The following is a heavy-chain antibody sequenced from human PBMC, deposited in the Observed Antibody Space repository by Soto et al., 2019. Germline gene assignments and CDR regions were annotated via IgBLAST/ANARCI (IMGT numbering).Heavy chain of an antibody. V-gene: IGHV1-18*01. CDR1: GYTFTSYG. CDR2: ISAYNGNT. J-gene: IGHJ5*02. CDR3: AREPNWTGGGHNWFDP. D-gene: IGHD1-20*01. Sequence: AASVKVSCKASGYTFTSYGISWVRQAPGQGLEWMGWISAYNGNTNYAQKLQGRVTMTTDTSTSTAYMELRSLRSDDTAVYYCAREPNWTGGGHNWFDPWGQGTLVTVSS.